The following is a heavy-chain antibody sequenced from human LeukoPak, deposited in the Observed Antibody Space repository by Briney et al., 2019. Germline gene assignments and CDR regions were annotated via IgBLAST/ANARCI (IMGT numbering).Heavy chain of an antibody. CDR3: AKDFGMVRGGGDAFDI. D-gene: IGHD3-10*01. V-gene: IGHV3-23*01. Sequence: GGSLRLSCAASGFTFSTFAMIWVRQAPGKGLEWVSAISGSGGSTYYADSVKGRFTISRDNSKNTLYLQMNSLRAEDTAVYYCAKDFGMVRGGGDAFDIWGQGTMVTVSS. CDR1: GFTFSTFA. CDR2: ISGSGGST. J-gene: IGHJ3*02.